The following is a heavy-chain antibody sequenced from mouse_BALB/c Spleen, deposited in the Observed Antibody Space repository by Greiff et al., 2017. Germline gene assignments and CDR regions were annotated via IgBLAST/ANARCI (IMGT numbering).Heavy chain of an antibody. Sequence: QVQLKQSGPGLVGPSQSLSITCTVSGFSLTGYGVNWVRQPPGKGLEWLGMIWGDGSTDYNSALKSRLSISKDNSKSQVFLKMNSLQTDDTARYYCARGGDYYGSSYGAYWGQGTLVTVSA. CDR1: GFSLTGYG. V-gene: IGHV2-6-7*01. D-gene: IGHD1-1*01. J-gene: IGHJ3*01. CDR2: IWGDGST. CDR3: ARGGDYYGSSYGAY.